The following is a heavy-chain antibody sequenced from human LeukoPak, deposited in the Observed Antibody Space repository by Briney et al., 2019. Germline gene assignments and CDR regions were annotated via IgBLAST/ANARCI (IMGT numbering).Heavy chain of an antibody. CDR1: GYTFTGYG. CDR3: ARAGDFWSGYYPNWFDP. V-gene: IGHV1-18*01. D-gene: IGHD3-3*01. Sequence: GSLKVSCMASGYTFTGYGISWVRQAPGQGLEWVGWIRAYIGNTNYAQTLQGGVTMSTDTSTSTAYMELRGLRSDDTAGYYCARAGDFWSGYYPNWFDPWGQGTLVTVSS. CDR2: IRAYIGNT. J-gene: IGHJ5*02.